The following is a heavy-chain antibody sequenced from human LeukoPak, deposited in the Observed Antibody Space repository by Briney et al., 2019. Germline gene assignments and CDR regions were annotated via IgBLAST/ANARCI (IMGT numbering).Heavy chain of an antibody. V-gene: IGHV4-59*12. J-gene: IGHJ4*02. CDR1: GGSISSYY. CDR2: IYYSGST. CDR3: ARGGVYYDFWSGYYSTEFLDY. Sequence: SETLSLTCTVSGGSISSYYWSWIRQPPGKGLEWIGYIYYSGSTNYNPSLKSRVTISVDTSKNQFSLKLSSVTAADTAVYYCARGGVYYDFWSGYYSTEFLDYWGQGTLVTVSS. D-gene: IGHD3-3*01.